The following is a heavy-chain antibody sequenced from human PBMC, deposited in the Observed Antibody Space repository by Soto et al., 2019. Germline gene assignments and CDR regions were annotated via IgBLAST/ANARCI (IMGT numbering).Heavy chain of an antibody. Sequence: GGSLRLSCAASGFTFDDYAMHWVRQAPGKGLEWVSGLSWNSGSIGYADSVKGRFTISRDNAKNSLYLQMNSLRIEDTALYYCTKDMNVRNDHYSATFDAWGEGILVTVSS. D-gene: IGHD2-21*01. CDR2: LSWNSGSI. V-gene: IGHV3-9*01. J-gene: IGHJ5*02. CDR1: GFTFDDYA. CDR3: TKDMNVRNDHYSATFDA.